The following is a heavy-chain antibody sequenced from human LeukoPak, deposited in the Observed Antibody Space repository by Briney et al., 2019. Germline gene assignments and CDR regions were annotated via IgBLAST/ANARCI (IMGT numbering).Heavy chain of an antibody. CDR1: GFTFSSYW. CDR3: TRSFITMVRGVIMETDY. V-gene: IGHV3-7*03. CDR2: IKQDGSEK. D-gene: IGHD3-10*01. Sequence: GGSLRLSCAASGFTFSSYWMSWVRQAPGKGLEWVANIKQDGSEKYYVDSVKGRFTISRDNAKNSLYLQMNSLKTEDTAVYYCTRSFITMVRGVIMETDYWGQGTLVTVSS. J-gene: IGHJ4*02.